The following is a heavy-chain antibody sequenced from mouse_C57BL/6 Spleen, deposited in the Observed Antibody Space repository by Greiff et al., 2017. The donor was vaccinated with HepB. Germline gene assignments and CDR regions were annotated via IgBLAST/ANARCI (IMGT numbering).Heavy chain of an antibody. CDR1: GYAFSSSW. CDR2: IYPGDGDT. J-gene: IGHJ4*01. Sequence: QVQLQQSGPELVKPGASVKISCKASGYAFSSSWMNWVKQRPGKGLEWIGRIYPGDGDTNYNGKFKGKATLTADKSSSTAYMQLSSLTSEDSAVYFCAPLLLRYAMDYWGQGTSVTVSS. D-gene: IGHD1-1*01. V-gene: IGHV1-82*01. CDR3: APLLLRYAMDY.